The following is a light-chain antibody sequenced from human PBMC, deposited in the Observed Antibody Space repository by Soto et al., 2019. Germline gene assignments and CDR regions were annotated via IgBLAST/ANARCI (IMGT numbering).Light chain of an antibody. CDR3: SSYTSSSTL. J-gene: IGLJ2*01. CDR2: DVS. V-gene: IGLV2-14*01. CDR1: SRDVGGYNY. Sequence: QSALTQPASVSGSPGQSINISCTGTSRDVGGYNYVSWYQQHPGKAPKLMIYDVSNRPSGVSNRFSGSKSGNTASLTISGLQAEDEADYYCSSYTSSSTLFGGGTKLTVL.